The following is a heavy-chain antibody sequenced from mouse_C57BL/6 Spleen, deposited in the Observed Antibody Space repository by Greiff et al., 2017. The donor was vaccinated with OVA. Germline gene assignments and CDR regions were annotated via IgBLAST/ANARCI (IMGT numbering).Heavy chain of an antibody. Sequence: DVQLVESEGGLVQPGSSMKLSCTASGFTFSDYYMAWVRQVPEKGLEWVANINYDGSSTYYLDSLKSRFIISRDNAKNILYLQMSSLKSEDTATYYCARDPYGNWYFDVWGTGTTVTVSS. CDR3: ARDPYGNWYFDV. CDR2: INYDGSST. CDR1: GFTFSDYY. J-gene: IGHJ1*03. V-gene: IGHV5-16*01. D-gene: IGHD2-1*01.